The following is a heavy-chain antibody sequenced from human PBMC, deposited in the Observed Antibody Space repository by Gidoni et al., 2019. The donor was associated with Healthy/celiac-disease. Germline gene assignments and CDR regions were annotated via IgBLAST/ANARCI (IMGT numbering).Heavy chain of an antibody. Sequence: QVQLVQSGAEVKKPGSSVKFSCKASGATFSSYAISWVRQAPGQGLEWMGGIIPIFGTANYAQKFQGRVTITVDESTSTAYMELSSLRSEDTAVYYCARDRCSSTSCYGDYWGQGTLVTVSS. D-gene: IGHD2-2*01. J-gene: IGHJ4*02. CDR1: GATFSSYA. CDR2: IIPIFGTA. CDR3: ARDRCSSTSCYGDY. V-gene: IGHV1-69*01.